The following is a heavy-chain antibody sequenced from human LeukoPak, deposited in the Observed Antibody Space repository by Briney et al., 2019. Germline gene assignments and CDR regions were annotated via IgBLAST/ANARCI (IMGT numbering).Heavy chain of an antibody. Sequence: PEGSLRLSCAASGLTFSNYWMDWVRQAPGKGLEWVANIKQDGSEKNYVDSVKGRFIISRDNAKNSLYLQVNTLRADDTAVYYCARDGFGTGSNWGQGTLVTVSS. CDR2: IKQDGSEK. J-gene: IGHJ4*02. D-gene: IGHD3-16*01. V-gene: IGHV3-7*03. CDR1: GLTFSNYW. CDR3: ARDGFGTGSN.